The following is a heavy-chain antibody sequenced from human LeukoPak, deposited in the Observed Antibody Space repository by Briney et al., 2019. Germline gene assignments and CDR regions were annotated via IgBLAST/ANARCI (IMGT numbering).Heavy chain of an antibody. J-gene: IGHJ4*02. CDR3: ARDIVRPYIWNDIGY. CDR2: ISYDGSNK. CDR1: GFTFSSYA. V-gene: IGHV3-30*04. D-gene: IGHD1-20*01. Sequence: GGSLLLSCAASGFTFSSYAMHWVRPAPGKGLEWAAVISYDGSNKYYADSVKGRFTISRDNSKNTLYLQMNSLRAEDTAVYYCARDIVRPYIWNDIGYWGRGTLVTVSA.